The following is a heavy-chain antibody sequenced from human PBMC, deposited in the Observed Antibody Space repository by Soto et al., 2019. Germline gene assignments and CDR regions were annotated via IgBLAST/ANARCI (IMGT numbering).Heavy chain of an antibody. J-gene: IGHJ4*02. CDR2: INPSGGST. Sequence: GGSVKVSCKASWYTLTRHYMHWGRPAPGQGLEWMGIINPSGGSTSYAQKFQGRVTITRDTSVSTAYMELSSLRAEDTAVYYCARDQEYQLLYVDYWGQGTLVTVSS. CDR1: WYTLTRHY. V-gene: IGHV1-46*01. D-gene: IGHD2-2*01. CDR3: ARDQEYQLLYVDY.